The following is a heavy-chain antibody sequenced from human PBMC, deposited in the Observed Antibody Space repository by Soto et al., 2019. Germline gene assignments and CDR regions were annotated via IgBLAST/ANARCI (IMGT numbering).Heavy chain of an antibody. Sequence: PGGYLRLSCAASGFTFSSYGMHWVRQAPGKGLEWVAVISYDGSNKYYADSVKGRFTISRDNSKNTLYLQMNSLRAEDTAVYYCAKDQLVVVPAAGYFDYWGQGTLVTLSS. CDR3: AKDQLVVVPAAGYFDY. CDR1: GFTFSSYG. J-gene: IGHJ4*02. V-gene: IGHV3-30*18. CDR2: ISYDGSNK. D-gene: IGHD2-2*01.